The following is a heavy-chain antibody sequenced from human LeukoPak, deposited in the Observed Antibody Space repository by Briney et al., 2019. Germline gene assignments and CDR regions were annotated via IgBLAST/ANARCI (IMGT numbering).Heavy chain of an antibody. J-gene: IGHJ3*02. D-gene: IGHD2-21*01. V-gene: IGHV1-69*05. CDR1: GGTFSSYA. Sequence: SVKVSCKASGGTFSSYAISWVRQAPGQGLEWMGGIIPIFGTANYAQKFQGRVTITTDESTSTAYMELSSLRSEDTAVYYCATVDCGGDCYAPYAFDIWGQGTMVTVSS. CDR2: IIPIFGTA. CDR3: ATVDCGGDCYAPYAFDI.